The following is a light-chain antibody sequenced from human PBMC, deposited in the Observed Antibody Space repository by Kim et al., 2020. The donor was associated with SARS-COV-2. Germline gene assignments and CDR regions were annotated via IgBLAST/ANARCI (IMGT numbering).Light chain of an antibody. Sequence: GNTVTISCTRSSGSLDSNEVQWYQQRAASGPTTVIYEDNQRPARVPDRFSGSIDSSSISASLTISGLKTEDEADYYGQSYDSSDWVFGGGTQLTVL. V-gene: IGLV6-57*03. J-gene: IGLJ3*02. CDR1: SGSLDSNE. CDR3: QSYDSSDWV. CDR2: EDN.